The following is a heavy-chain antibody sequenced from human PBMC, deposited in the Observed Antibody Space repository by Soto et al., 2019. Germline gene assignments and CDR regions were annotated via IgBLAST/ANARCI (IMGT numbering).Heavy chain of an antibody. CDR2: ISGSGGST. J-gene: IGHJ6*02. CDR1: GFTFRTDS. D-gene: IGHD2-2*01. V-gene: IGHV3-23*01. Sequence: PGGALRPSFAPSGFTFRTDSNSWVPPAPRKGLEWVSTISGSGGSTYYADSVKGRFTISRDNSKNTLYLQMNSLRAEDTAVYYCAKELYCSSTSCYVWGLGYYYYGMDVWGQGTTVTVSS. CDR3: AKELYCSSTSCYVWGLGYYYYGMDV.